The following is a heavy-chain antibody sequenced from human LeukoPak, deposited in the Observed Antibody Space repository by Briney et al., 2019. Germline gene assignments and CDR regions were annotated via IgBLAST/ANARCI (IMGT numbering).Heavy chain of an antibody. V-gene: IGHV1-8*02. Sequence: ASVKVSCKASGGTFNSYAISWVRQATGQGLEWMGWMNPNSGNTGYAQKFQGRVTMTRNTSISTAYMELSSLRSEDTAVYYCARGGYYDSSGYGVFDYWGQGTLVTVSS. CDR1: GGTFNSYA. CDR2: MNPNSGNT. D-gene: IGHD3-22*01. J-gene: IGHJ4*02. CDR3: ARGGYYDSSGYGVFDY.